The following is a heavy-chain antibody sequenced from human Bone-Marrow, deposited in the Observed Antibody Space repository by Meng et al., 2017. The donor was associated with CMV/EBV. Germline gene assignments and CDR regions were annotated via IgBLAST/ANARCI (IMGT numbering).Heavy chain of an antibody. CDR1: GFTFSSYS. Sequence: GESLKISWAASGFTFSSYSMNWVRQAPGKGLEWLALASFDGTNIYYADAIKGRFTISRDISKNTLFLQMNNVRAEDTAVYYCARVDTGYDLPFDYWGQGTLVTVSS. V-gene: IGHV3-30*03. D-gene: IGHD5-12*01. CDR2: ASFDGTNI. CDR3: ARVDTGYDLPFDY. J-gene: IGHJ4*02.